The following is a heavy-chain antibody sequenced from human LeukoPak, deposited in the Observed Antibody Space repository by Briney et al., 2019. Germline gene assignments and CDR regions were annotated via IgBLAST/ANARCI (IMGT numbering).Heavy chain of an antibody. CDR3: ARDNPLFCSGTSCFVTFDI. V-gene: IGHV3-21*01. CDR1: GFTFSSYG. CDR2: ITSGGTYI. J-gene: IGHJ3*02. Sequence: GGSLRLSCAASGFTFSSYGMNWVRQAPGKGLEWVSSITSGGTYIYYADSVTGRFTISRDNAKNSLFLQMNSLRAEDTAVYFCARDNPLFCSGTSCFVTFDIWGQGTMVTVSS. D-gene: IGHD2-2*01.